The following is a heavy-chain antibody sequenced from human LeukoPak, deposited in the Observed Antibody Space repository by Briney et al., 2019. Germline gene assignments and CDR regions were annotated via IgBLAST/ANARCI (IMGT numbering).Heavy chain of an antibody. D-gene: IGHD6-13*01. V-gene: IGHV3-21*01. CDR3: ARDPPQLSAAAGTGGAFDI. CDR2: ISSSSSYI. Sequence: GGSLRLSCAASGLTFSSYSMNWVRQAPGKGLEWVSSISSSSSYIYYADSVKGRFTISRGNAKNTLYLQMNSLRAEDTAVYYCARDPPQLSAAAGTGGAFDIWGQGTMVTVSS. J-gene: IGHJ3*02. CDR1: GLTFSSYS.